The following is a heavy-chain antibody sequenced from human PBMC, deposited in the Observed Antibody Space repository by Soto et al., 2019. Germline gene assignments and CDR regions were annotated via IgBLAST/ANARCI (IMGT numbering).Heavy chain of an antibody. CDR3: VRGPPYYDFWSGYPLADAFDI. CDR1: GGSFSGYY. J-gene: IGHJ3*02. Sequence: QVQLQQWGAGLLKPSETLSLTCAVYGGSFSGYYWSWIRQPPGKGLEWIGEINHSGSTNYNPSLKSRVTISVDTSKNQFSLKLSSVTAADTAVYYCVRGPPYYDFWSGYPLADAFDIWGQGTMVTVSS. CDR2: INHSGST. V-gene: IGHV4-34*01. D-gene: IGHD3-3*01.